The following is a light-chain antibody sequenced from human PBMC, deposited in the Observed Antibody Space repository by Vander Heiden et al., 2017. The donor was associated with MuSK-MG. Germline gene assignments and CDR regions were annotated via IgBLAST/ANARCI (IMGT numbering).Light chain of an antibody. Sequence: DIQMTQSPSSLSASIGDRVTITCQASQDIKTYLNWYQQKPGKAPKLLIYGASNLEAGVPSRFSGGGSGTDFSFTISGLQPEDLATYYCQQYDNLVSHTFGQGTKLEIK. CDR3: QQYDNLVSHT. CDR1: QDIKTY. CDR2: GAS. V-gene: IGKV1-33*01. J-gene: IGKJ2*01.